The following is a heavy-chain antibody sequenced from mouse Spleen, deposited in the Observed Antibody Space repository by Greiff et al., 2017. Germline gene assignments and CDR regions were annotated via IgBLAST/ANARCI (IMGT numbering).Heavy chain of an antibody. Sequence: VQLKESGTVLARPGASVKMSCKASGYSFTSYWMHWVKQRPGQGLEWIGAIYPGNSDTSYNQKFKGKAKLTAVTSASTAYMELSSLTNEDSAVYYCTRARLAGYAMDYWGQGTSVTVSS. CDR1: GYSFTSYW. CDR2: IYPGNSDT. V-gene: IGHV1-5*01. CDR3: TRARLAGYAMDY. D-gene: IGHD1-2*01. J-gene: IGHJ4*01.